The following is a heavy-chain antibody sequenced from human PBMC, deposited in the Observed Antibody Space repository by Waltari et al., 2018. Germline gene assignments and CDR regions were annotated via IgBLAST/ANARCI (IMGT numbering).Heavy chain of an antibody. Sequence: QVQLVQSGAEVKKPGSSVKVSCKASGGTFSSYAISWVRQAPGQGLEWMGGIIPIFGTANDAQKFQGRVTITADESTSTAYMELSSLRSEDTAVYYCARVKYYDILTGSYYFDYWGQGTLVTVSS. CDR1: GGTFSSYA. J-gene: IGHJ4*02. CDR2: IIPIFGTA. CDR3: ARVKYYDILTGSYYFDY. V-gene: IGHV1-69*13. D-gene: IGHD3-9*01.